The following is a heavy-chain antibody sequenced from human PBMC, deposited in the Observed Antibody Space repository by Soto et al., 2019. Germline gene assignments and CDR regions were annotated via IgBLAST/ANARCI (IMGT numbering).Heavy chain of an antibody. CDR1: GGTFSSYT. J-gene: IGHJ5*02. CDR3: ARTTVVTPYPLNWFDP. Sequence: QVQLVQSGAEVKKPGSSVKVSCKASGGTFSSYTISWVRQAPGQGREWMGRIIPILGIANYAQKFQGRVTITADKSTSTAYMELSSLRSEDTAVYYCARTTVVTPYPLNWFDPWGQGTLVTVSS. CDR2: IIPILGIA. V-gene: IGHV1-69*02. D-gene: IGHD4-17*01.